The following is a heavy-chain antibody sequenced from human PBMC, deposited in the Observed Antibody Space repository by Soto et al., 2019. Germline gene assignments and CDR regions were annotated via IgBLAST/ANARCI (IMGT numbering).Heavy chain of an antibody. J-gene: IGHJ6*02. CDR2: IIPIFGTA. Sequence: ASVKVSCKASGGTFSSYAISWVRQAPGQGLEWMGGIIPIFGTANYAQKFQGRVTITADESTSTAYMELSSLRSEDTAVYYCARYCGGDCYSFDYYYYGMDVWGQGTTVTVSS. V-gene: IGHV1-69*13. CDR1: GGTFSSYA. CDR3: ARYCGGDCYSFDYYYYGMDV. D-gene: IGHD2-21*02.